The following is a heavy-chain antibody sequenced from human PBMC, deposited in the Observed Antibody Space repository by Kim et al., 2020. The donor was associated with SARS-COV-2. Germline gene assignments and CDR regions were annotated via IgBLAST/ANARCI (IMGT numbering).Heavy chain of an antibody. J-gene: IGHJ3*02. Sequence: SETLSLTCTVSGGSISSYYWSWIRQPPGKGLEWIGYIYYSGSTNYNPSLKSRVTISVDTSKNQFSLKLSSVTAADTAVYYCARAWGGDAPGAFDIWGQGT. D-gene: IGHD4-17*01. CDR2: IYYSGST. CDR1: GGSISSYY. CDR3: ARAWGGDAPGAFDI. V-gene: IGHV4-59*13.